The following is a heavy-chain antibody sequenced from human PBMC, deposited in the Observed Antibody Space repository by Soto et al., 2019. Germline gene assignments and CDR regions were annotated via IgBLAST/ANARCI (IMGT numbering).Heavy chain of an antibody. V-gene: IGHV1-58*01. J-gene: IGHJ3*02. D-gene: IGHD1-20*01. CDR2: IAVGSGPT. CDR3: EALYNWNDGAACGI. Sequence: ASVKVSGKASGLPFTSSAVQWARQASGKRLMWKGRIAVGSGPTNSAQKFKEIVPITRDMSTSPAYMELSSLRSEDTAVYYCEALYNWNDGAACGIWGRRTMVTV. CDR1: GLPFTSSA.